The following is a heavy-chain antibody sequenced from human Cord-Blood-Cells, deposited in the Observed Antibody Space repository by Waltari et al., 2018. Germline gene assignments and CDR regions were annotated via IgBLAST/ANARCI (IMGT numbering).Heavy chain of an antibody. Sequence: QITLKESGPTLVKPTQTLTLTCTFSGFSLSTRGVGLGWFRQPPGKALEWLALIYWNDDKRYSPSLKSRLTITKDTSKNQVVLTMTNMDPVDTATYYCAHFAPSYCSSTSCYYFDYWGQGTLVTVSS. D-gene: IGHD2-2*01. V-gene: IGHV2-5*01. CDR3: AHFAPSYCSSTSCYYFDY. CDR1: GFSLSTRGVG. CDR2: IYWNDDK. J-gene: IGHJ4*02.